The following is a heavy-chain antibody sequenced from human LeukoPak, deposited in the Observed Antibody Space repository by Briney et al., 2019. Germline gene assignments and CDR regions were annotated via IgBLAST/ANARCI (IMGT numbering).Heavy chain of an antibody. D-gene: IGHD2-2*01. J-gene: IGHJ3*02. V-gene: IGHV4-39*01. Sequence: SETLSLTCAVSGGSISSDSYYWVWIRQPPGKGLEWVGSVYYRGSTYYNPSLKSRVTTSVDTSKNEFSLKLSSVTAADTAVYYCARGRDCSSTSCLDDAFDIWGQGTMVTVSS. CDR1: GGSISSDSYY. CDR3: ARGRDCSSTSCLDDAFDI. CDR2: VYYRGST.